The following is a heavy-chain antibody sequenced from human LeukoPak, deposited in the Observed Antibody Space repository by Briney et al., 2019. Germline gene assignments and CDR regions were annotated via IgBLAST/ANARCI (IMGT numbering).Heavy chain of an antibody. V-gene: IGHV4-39*07. CDR2: IYHSGST. J-gene: IGHJ4*02. D-gene: IGHD3-22*01. CDR3: ARSRLRYSSGYFDY. Sequence: SETLSLTCTVSGGSISSSSYYWGWIRQPPGKGLEWIGSIYHSGSTYYNPSLKSRVTISVDTSKNQFSLKLSSVTAADTAVYYCARSRLRYSSGYFDYWGQGTLVTVSS. CDR1: GGSISSSSYY.